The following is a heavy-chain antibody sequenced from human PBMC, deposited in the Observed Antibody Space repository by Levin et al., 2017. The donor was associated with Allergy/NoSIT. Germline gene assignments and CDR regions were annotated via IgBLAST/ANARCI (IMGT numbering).Heavy chain of an antibody. CDR2: SRDKANSYTT. D-gene: IGHD2-15*01. V-gene: IGHV3-72*01. J-gene: IGHJ4*02. Sequence: QAGGSLRLSCAASGFTFSDHYMDWVRQAPGKGLEWVGRSRDKANSYTTEYAASVKGRFTISRDDSRNLLYLQMNSLKTADTALYYCTSTYCSDDGCYFFWGQGTLVTISS. CDR1: GFTFSDHY. CDR3: TSTYCSDDGCYFF.